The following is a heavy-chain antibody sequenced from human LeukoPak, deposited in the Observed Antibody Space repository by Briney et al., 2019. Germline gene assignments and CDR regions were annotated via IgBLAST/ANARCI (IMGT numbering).Heavy chain of an antibody. Sequence: ETLSLTCAVYGGSFSGYYWSWVRQAPGKGLEWVSTISGSGDTTYYADSVKGRFTISRDNSKNTLYLQMNGLRAEDTAVYYCAKIRESIWQACFDYWGQGTLVTVSS. CDR2: ISGSGDTT. J-gene: IGHJ4*02. CDR1: GGSFSGYY. CDR3: AKIRESIWQACFDY. D-gene: IGHD6-6*01. V-gene: IGHV3-23*01.